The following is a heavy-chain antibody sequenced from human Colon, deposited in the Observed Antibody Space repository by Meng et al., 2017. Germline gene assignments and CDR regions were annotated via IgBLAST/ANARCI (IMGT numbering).Heavy chain of an antibody. Sequence: VQLWGSGGDVVEAGGLLPLSCSASRFNFGYDYMCWVRHTPGKGLEWVSDIRITGSTIHYADSVNGRFTIARDNTKNSLYLQMSSLRADDTAVYYCARVRILGGYDSDYWGQGTLVTVSS. J-gene: IGHJ4*02. CDR2: IRITGSTI. CDR1: RFNFGYDY. D-gene: IGHD5-12*01. CDR3: ARVRILGGYDSDY. V-gene: IGHV3-11*04.